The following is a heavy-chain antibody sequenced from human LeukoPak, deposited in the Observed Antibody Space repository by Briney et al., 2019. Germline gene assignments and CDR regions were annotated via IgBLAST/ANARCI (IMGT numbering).Heavy chain of an antibody. V-gene: IGHV4-34*01. CDR3: ARMDFWSGSSSY. Sequence: PSETLSLTCAVYGGSFGGYYWSWIRQPPGKGLEWIGEINHSGSTNYNPSLKSRVTISVDTSKNQFSLKLSSVTAADTAVYYCARMDFWSGSSSYWGQGTLVTVSS. CDR1: GGSFGGYY. J-gene: IGHJ4*02. CDR2: INHSGST. D-gene: IGHD3-3*01.